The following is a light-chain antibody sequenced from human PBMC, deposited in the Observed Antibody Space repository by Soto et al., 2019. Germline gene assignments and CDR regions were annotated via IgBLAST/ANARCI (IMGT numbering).Light chain of an antibody. V-gene: IGKV1-5*01. CDR2: DAS. CDR3: QQYNSYSWT. CDR1: QSISSW. J-gene: IGKJ1*01. Sequence: DIQMTQSPSTLSSSVGDRVTITCRASQSISSWLAWYQQKPGKAPKLLSYDASSLESGVPSRFRGSGSGTEFTLTISSLKPDDFETYYCQQYNSYSWTFGQGTKVDIK.